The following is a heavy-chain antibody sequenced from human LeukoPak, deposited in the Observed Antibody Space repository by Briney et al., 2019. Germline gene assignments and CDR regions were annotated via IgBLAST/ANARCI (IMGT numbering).Heavy chain of an antibody. CDR1: GFTFSNAW. CDR2: IKSKTDGGTT. J-gene: IGHJ3*02. Sequence: PGGSLRLSCAASGFTFSNAWMSWVRQAPGKGLEWVGRIKSKTDGGTTDYAAPVKGRFTISRDDSKNTLYLQMNSLKTEDTAVYYCTTDPETGDPHDAFDIWGQGTMVTVSS. CDR3: TTDPETGDPHDAFDI. D-gene: IGHD7-27*01. V-gene: IGHV3-15*01.